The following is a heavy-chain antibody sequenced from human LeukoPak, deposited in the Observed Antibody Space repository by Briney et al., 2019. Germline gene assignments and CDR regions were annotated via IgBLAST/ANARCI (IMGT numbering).Heavy chain of an antibody. CDR2: ISGSGGST. Sequence: PGGSLRLSCAASGFTFSSYAMSWVRQAPGKGLEWVSAISGSGGSTYYADSVKGRFTISRDNSKNTLYLQMNSLRAEDTAVYYCAADSNIVVVPAALDYWGQGTLVTVSS. D-gene: IGHD2-2*01. J-gene: IGHJ4*02. CDR3: AADSNIVVVPAALDY. V-gene: IGHV3-23*01. CDR1: GFTFSSYA.